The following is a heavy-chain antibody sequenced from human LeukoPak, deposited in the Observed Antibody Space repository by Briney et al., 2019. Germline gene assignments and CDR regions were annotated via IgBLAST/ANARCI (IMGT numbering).Heavy chain of an antibody. D-gene: IGHD2-2*01. CDR2: ISGSGGST. V-gene: IGHV3-23*01. Sequence: GGSLRLSCAASGFTFSSYAMSWVRQAPGKGLEWVSAISGSGGSTYYADSVKGRFTISRDNSKNTLYLQMNSLRAEDTAVYYCAKEGRYCSSTSCRLPYYYMDVWGKGTTVTVSS. CDR3: AKEGRYCSSTSCRLPYYYMDV. CDR1: GFTFSSYA. J-gene: IGHJ6*03.